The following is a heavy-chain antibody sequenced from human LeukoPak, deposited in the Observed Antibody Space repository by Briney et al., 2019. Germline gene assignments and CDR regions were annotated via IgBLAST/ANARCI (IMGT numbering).Heavy chain of an antibody. CDR3: ARVEWLTVYH. J-gene: IGHJ5*02. D-gene: IGHD3-3*01. V-gene: IGHV3-23*01. Sequence: GGSLRLSCAASGFTFSSYAMSWVRQAPGKGLDWVSAISGSDGSTYYADSVKGRFTISRDNSKNTLYLQMNSLRAEDTAVYYCARVEWLTVYHWGQGTLVTVSS. CDR1: GFTFSSYA. CDR2: ISGSDGST.